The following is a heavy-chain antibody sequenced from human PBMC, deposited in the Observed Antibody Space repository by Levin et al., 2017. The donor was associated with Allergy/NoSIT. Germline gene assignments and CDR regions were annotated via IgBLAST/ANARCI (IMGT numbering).Heavy chain of an antibody. V-gene: IGHV4-39*01. D-gene: IGHD1-1*01. J-gene: IGHJ6*02. CDR3: AGFCSSTTCSDKYYYGMDV. CDR1: GASINRNTYY. Sequence: GSLRLSCTVSGASINRNTYYWGWIRQSPGKGLEWMGSFYFSGSTYYNPSLNNRITISADMSKNLLSLSLRSVTAADTAVYYCAGFCSSTTCSDKYYYGMDVWGQGTAVTVS. CDR2: FYFSGST.